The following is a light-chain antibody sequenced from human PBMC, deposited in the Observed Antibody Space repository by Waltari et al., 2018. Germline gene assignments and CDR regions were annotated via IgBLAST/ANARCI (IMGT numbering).Light chain of an antibody. CDR2: ASS. J-gene: IGKJ2*01. CDR3: QQANNFPYT. CDR1: QGISRY. Sequence: DIQMTQSPSSVSASLGAHVTLTCRASQGISRYLAWYQQAPGKAPKLLMYASSNLQSEFPLRFSGSGSGTDFTLTISGLQPEDIGTYYCQQANNFPYTFGQGTKLEIK. V-gene: IGKV1-12*01.